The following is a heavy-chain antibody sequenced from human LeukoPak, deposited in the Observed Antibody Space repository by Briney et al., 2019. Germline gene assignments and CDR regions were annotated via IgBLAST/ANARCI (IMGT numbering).Heavy chain of an antibody. CDR2: ISYDGSNK. Sequence: GGSLRLSCAASGFTFSNYAMHWVRQAPGKGLEWVAVISYDGSNKYYADFVKGRFTISRDNSKNTLYLQMNSLRAEDTAVYYCAELGITMIGGVWGKGTTDTISS. CDR3: AELGITMIGGV. J-gene: IGHJ6*04. CDR1: GFTFSNYA. V-gene: IGHV3-30*04. D-gene: IGHD3-10*02.